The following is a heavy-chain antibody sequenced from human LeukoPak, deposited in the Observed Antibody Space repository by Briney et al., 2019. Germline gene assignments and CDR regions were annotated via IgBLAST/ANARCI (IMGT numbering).Heavy chain of an antibody. Sequence: PSETLSLTCAVYGGSFSGYYWSWIRQPPGKGLEWIGEINHSGSTNYNPSLKSRVTISVDTSKNQFSLKLSSATAADTAVYYCARGRRTYYDFWSGYYVYWGQGTLVTVSS. CDR2: INHSGST. CDR3: ARGRRTYYDFWSGYYVY. CDR1: GGSFSGYY. V-gene: IGHV4-34*01. J-gene: IGHJ4*02. D-gene: IGHD3-3*01.